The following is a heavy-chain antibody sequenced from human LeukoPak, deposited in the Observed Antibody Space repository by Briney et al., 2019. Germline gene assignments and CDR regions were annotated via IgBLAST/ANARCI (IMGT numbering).Heavy chain of an antibody. CDR2: ISGSGGST. J-gene: IGHJ6*03. V-gene: IGHV3-23*01. Sequence: GGSLRLSCATSEFSFSSYAMSWVRQAPGKGLEWVSAISGSGGSTYYADSVKGRFTISRDNSKNTLYLQMNSLRAEDTAVYYCAKGGVDYYYMDVWGKGTTVTVSS. CDR3: AKGGVDYYYMDV. D-gene: IGHD2-15*01. CDR1: EFSFSSYA.